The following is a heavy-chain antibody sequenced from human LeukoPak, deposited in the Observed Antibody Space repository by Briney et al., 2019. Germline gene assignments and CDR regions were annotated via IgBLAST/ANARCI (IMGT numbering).Heavy chain of an antibody. Sequence: SVKVSCKASGGTFSSYAISWVRQAPGQGLEWMGRIIPIFGTANYAQKFQGRVTMTRDTSTSTVYMELSSLRSEDTAVYYCARDPYYYGSGSDQTHYFDYWGQGTLVTVSS. CDR1: GGTFSSYA. CDR3: ARDPYYYGSGSDQTHYFDY. V-gene: IGHV1-69*05. D-gene: IGHD3-10*01. J-gene: IGHJ4*02. CDR2: IIPIFGTA.